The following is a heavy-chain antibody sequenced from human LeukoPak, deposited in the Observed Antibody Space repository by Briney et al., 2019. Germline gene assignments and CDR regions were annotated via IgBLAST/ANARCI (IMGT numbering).Heavy chain of an antibody. CDR3: ATGRYSYGNEY. D-gene: IGHD5-18*01. CDR1: GGSFSGYY. V-gene: IGHV4-34*01. J-gene: IGHJ4*02. Sequence: SETLSLTCAVYGGSFSGYYWSWIRQPPGKGLEWIGEINHSGSTNYSPSLKSRVTISLDTSKNHFSLQLSSVTAADTAVYYCATGRYSYGNEYWGQGTLVTVSS. CDR2: INHSGST.